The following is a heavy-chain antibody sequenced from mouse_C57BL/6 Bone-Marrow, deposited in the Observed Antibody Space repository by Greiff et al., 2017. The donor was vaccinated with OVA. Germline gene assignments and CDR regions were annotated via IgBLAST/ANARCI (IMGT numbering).Heavy chain of an antibody. CDR3: ARINYWYFDV. J-gene: IGHJ1*03. Sequence: EVKLMESGGGLVKPGGSLKLSCAASGFTFSDYGMHWVRQAPEKGLEWVAYISSGSSTIYYADTVKGRFTISRDNAKNTLFLQMTRLRSEDRAMYYCARINYWYFDVWGTGTTVTVSS. CDR1: GFTFSDYG. CDR2: ISSGSSTI. V-gene: IGHV5-17*01.